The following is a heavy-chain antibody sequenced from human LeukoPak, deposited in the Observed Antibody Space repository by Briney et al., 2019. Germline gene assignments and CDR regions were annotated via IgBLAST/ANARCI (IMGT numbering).Heavy chain of an antibody. CDR2: IYYSGST. Sequence: SETLSLTCTVSGGSISSSSYYWGWIRQPPGKGLEWIGSIYYSGSTYYNPSLKSRVTISVDTSKNQFSLKLSSVTAADTAVYYCARGMTTVTVNFDYWGQGTLVTVSS. J-gene: IGHJ4*02. V-gene: IGHV4-39*07. D-gene: IGHD4-17*01. CDR1: GGSISSSSYY. CDR3: ARGMTTVTVNFDY.